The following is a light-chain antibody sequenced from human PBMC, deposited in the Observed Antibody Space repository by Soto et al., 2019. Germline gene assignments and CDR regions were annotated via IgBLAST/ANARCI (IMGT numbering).Light chain of an antibody. CDR1: QDISGW. V-gene: IGKV1-5*01. CDR2: DAS. Sequence: TQITQSPSTLSASVGDRVTITCSASQDISGWLAWYQQKPGKAPKVLIYDASSLESGVPLRFSGSGSGTEFTLTITSLQPDDFATYYCQQYKNYSPLTFGGGTKVDIK. J-gene: IGKJ4*01. CDR3: QQYKNYSPLT.